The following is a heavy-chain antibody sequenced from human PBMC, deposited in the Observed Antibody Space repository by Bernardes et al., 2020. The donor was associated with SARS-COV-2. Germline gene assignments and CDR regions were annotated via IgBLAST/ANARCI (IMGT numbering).Heavy chain of an antibody. Sequence: ASVKVSCKASGYSFTGYYMHWVRQAPGQGLEWMGWINPNSGGTKFAQKFQGRVTMTTDTSISTAYMELSRLRSDDTAVYYCARWSLYSDNNGHFHTVGDYWGQGTLAIVSS. CDR3: ARWSLYSDNNGHFHTVGDY. CDR1: GYSFTGYY. J-gene: IGHJ4*02. D-gene: IGHD3-22*01. CDR2: INPNSGGT. V-gene: IGHV1-2*02.